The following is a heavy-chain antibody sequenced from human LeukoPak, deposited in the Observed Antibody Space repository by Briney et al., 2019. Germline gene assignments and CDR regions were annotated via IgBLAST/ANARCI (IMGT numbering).Heavy chain of an antibody. J-gene: IGHJ4*02. CDR1: GGTFSSYT. Sequence: GSSVKVSCKASGGTFSSYTISSVRHAPGQGLEWMGRIIPILGIANYAQKFQGRVTITADKSTSTAYMELSSLRSEDTAVYYCARDLELGEPLDYWGQGTLVTVSS. V-gene: IGHV1-69*04. D-gene: IGHD3-16*01. CDR2: IIPILGIA. CDR3: ARDLELGEPLDY.